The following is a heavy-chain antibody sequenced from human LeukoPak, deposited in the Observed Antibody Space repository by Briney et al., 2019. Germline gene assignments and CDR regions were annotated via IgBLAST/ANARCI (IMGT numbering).Heavy chain of an antibody. CDR1: GGSFSGHY. Sequence: SETLSLTCAVYGGSFSGHYWTWIRQPPGKGLEWIGEINDRGNTNSNPSLKSRVTISVDTPKNQFSLKMTSVTAADTAVYYCARVISSKPRGTYWYFDLWGRGTLVTVSS. J-gene: IGHJ2*01. D-gene: IGHD2-21*01. V-gene: IGHV4-34*01. CDR2: INDRGNT. CDR3: ARVISSKPRGTYWYFDL.